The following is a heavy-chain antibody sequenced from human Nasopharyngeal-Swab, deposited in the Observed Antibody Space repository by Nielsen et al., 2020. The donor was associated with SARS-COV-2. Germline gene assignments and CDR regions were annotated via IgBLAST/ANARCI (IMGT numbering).Heavy chain of an antibody. D-gene: IGHD3-22*01. J-gene: IGHJ4*02. CDR1: GYTFTSYG. CDR2: ISAYNGNT. CDR3: ARDRQDSSGYEPFDY. V-gene: IGHV1-18*04. Sequence: ASVMVSCKASGYTFTSYGISWVRQAPGQGLEWMGWISAYNGNTNYAQKLQGRVTMTTDTSTSTAYMELRSLRSDDTAVYYCARDRQDSSGYEPFDYWGQGTLVTVSS.